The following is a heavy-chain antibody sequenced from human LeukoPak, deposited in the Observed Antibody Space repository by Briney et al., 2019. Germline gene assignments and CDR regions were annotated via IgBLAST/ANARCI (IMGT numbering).Heavy chain of an antibody. J-gene: IGHJ4*02. CDR3: ARSYSSSRGTFDY. D-gene: IGHD6-6*01. CDR2: ITTSSSYI. V-gene: IGHV3-21*01. CDR1: GFTFSSYD. Sequence: GGSLRLSCAASGFTFSSYDMNWVRQAPGKGLEWVASITTSSSYIYYADSVKGGFTISRDNAKNPLYLQMNSLRAEDTVVYYCARSYSSSRGTFDYWGQGTLVTVSS.